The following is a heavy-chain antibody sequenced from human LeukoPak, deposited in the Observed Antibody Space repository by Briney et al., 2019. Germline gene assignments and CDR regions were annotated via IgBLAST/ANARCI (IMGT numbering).Heavy chain of an antibody. J-gene: IGHJ6*02. V-gene: IGHV4-34*01. D-gene: IGHD2-15*01. CDR2: INHSGST. CDR1: GGSFSGYY. CDR3: ARVGYCSGGSCPHRSYYYYGMDV. Sequence: PSETLSLTCAVYGGSFSGYYWSWIRQPPGKGLEWIGEINHSGSTNYNPPLKSRVTISVDTSKNQFSLKLSSVTAADTAVYYCARVGYCSGGSCPHRSYYYYGMDVWGQGTTVTVSS.